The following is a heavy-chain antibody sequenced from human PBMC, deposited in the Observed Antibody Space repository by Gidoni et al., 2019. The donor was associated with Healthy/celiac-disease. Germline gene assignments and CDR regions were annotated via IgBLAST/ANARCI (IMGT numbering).Heavy chain of an antibody. V-gene: IGHV4-34*01. Sequence: QVQLQQWGAGLWKPSETLSLTCAVYVGSFSGYYWCWIRQPPGRGLEWIGEINHSGSTNYNPSFKSRVTISVDTSKNQFSLKLSSVTAADTAVYYCARGPLLRPYCDGMDVWGQGTTVTVSS. J-gene: IGHJ6*02. CDR1: VGSFSGYY. CDR3: ARGPLLRPYCDGMDV. CDR2: INHSGST. D-gene: IGHD3-16*01.